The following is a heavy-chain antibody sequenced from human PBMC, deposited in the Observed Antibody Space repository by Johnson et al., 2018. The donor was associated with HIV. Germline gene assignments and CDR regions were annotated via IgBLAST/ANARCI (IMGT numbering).Heavy chain of an antibody. CDR1: GFNFDDYG. CDR2: INQDESEK. V-gene: IGHV3-7*03. CDR3: AKGIMNWDDDAFDV. Sequence: EVHLVESGGGVVRPGESLRLSCTVSGFNFDDYGMSWVRQAPGKGLEWVANINQDESEKYHVDSVKGRFTISRDNAKNSLYLQMNSLRAEATAVYYCAKGIMNWDDDAFDVWGLGTIVTVSS. J-gene: IGHJ3*01. D-gene: IGHD1-1*01.